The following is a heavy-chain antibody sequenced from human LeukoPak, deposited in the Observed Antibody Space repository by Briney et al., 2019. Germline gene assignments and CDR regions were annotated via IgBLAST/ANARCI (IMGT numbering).Heavy chain of an antibody. CDR3: ARDPMAVTDNLDY. J-gene: IGHJ4*02. Sequence: GGSLRLSCTASGFTFGDYALSWVRQAPGKGLEWVGFIRSKAYGGTTEYAASVKGRFTISSDDSKSIAYLQMNSLKTEDTAVYYCARDPMAVTDNLDYWGKGTLVTVSS. D-gene: IGHD6-19*01. V-gene: IGHV3-49*04. CDR2: IRSKAYGGTT. CDR1: GFTFGDYA.